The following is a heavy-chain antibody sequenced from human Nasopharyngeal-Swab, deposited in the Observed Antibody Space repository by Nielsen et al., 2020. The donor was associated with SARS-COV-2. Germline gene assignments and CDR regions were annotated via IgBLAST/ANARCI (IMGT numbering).Heavy chain of an antibody. D-gene: IGHD3-10*01. Sequence: GESLKISCKGSGYSFTSYWIGWVRQMPGKGLEWMGIIYPGDSDTRYSPSVQGQVTISADKSISTVYLQWSSLKASDTAMYYCAKTYYYGSGRTIWFDPWGQGTFVTVSS. CDR1: GYSFTSYW. V-gene: IGHV5-51*01. CDR2: IYPGDSDT. J-gene: IGHJ5*02. CDR3: AKTYYYGSGRTIWFDP.